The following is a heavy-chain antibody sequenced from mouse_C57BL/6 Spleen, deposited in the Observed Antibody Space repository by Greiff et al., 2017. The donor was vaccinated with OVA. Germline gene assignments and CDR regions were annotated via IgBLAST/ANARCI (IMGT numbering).Heavy chain of an antibody. D-gene: IGHD2-12*01. Sequence: QVQLQQSGAELARPGASVKLSCKASGYTFTSYGISWVKQRTGQGLEWIGEIYPRSGNTYYNEKFKGKATLTADKSSSTAYMELSSLTSEDSAVYFSAKEGGLYDVGGYAMDYWGQGTSVTVSS. J-gene: IGHJ4*01. CDR2: IYPRSGNT. V-gene: IGHV1-81*01. CDR3: AKEGGLYDVGGYAMDY. CDR1: GYTFTSYG.